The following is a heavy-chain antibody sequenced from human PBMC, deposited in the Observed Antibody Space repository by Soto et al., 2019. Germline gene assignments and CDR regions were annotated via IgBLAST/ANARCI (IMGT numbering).Heavy chain of an antibody. CDR1: GFTFSNAW. J-gene: IGHJ6*02. CDR3: TTASWRSSWYA. Sequence: EVQLVESGGGLVKPGGSLRLSCAASGFTFSNAWMSWVRQAPGKVLEWVGRIKSKTDGGTTDYAAPVKGRFTISRDDSKNTLYLQMNSLKTEDTAVYYCTTASWRSSWYAWGQGTTVTVSS. CDR2: IKSKTDGGTT. D-gene: IGHD6-13*01. V-gene: IGHV3-15*01.